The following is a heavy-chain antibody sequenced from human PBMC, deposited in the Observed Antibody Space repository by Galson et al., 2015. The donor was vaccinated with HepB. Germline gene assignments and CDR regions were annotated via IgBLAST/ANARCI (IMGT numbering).Heavy chain of an antibody. CDR3: ATFGLLWFGEFQY. CDR2: FDPEDGET. CDR1: GYTLTELS. V-gene: IGHV1-24*01. D-gene: IGHD3-10*01. Sequence: SVKVSCKVSGYTLTELSMHWVRQAPGKGLEWMGGFDPEDGETIYAQKFQGRVTMTEDTSTDTAYMELSSLRSEDTAVYYCATFGLLWFGEFQYWGQGTLVTVSS. J-gene: IGHJ1*01.